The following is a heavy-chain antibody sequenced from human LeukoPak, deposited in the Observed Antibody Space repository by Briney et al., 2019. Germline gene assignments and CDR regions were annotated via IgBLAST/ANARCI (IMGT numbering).Heavy chain of an antibody. D-gene: IGHD3-10*01. J-gene: IGHJ5*02. CDR3: AKRYSDGGFDP. CDR2: ISGETNNT. CDR1: GLTLSNSA. V-gene: IGHV3-23*01. Sequence: TGGSLRLSCVASGLTLSNSAMTWVRQGPGKGLEWVSSISGETNNTYYSDSVKGRFTVSRDNSKNTVFLQMNDLTIEDTAIYYCAKRYSDGGFDPWGQGTLVTVSS.